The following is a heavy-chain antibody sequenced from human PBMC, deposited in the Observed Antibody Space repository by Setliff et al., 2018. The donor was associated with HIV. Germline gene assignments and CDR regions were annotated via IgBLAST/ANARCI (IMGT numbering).Heavy chain of an antibody. D-gene: IGHD6-13*01. Sequence: SETLSLTCAVYGGSFSGYYWSWIRQPPGKGLEWIGEINHSGSTNYNMSLWSRVTISLDASRNQFSLALISVTAADTAVYYCARGPYSSSFPSWYFDLWGRGTLVTVSS. CDR3: ARGPYSSSFPSWYFDL. V-gene: IGHV4-34*01. J-gene: IGHJ2*01. CDR1: GGSFSGYY. CDR2: INHSGST.